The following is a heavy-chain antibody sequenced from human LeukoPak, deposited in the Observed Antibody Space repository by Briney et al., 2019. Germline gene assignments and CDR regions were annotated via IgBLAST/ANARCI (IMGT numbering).Heavy chain of an antibody. CDR1: GGSFSGYY. CDR3: AAVVMGRFDP. Sequence: SETLSLTCAVYGGSFSGYYWSWIRQPPGKGLEWIGEINHSGSTNYNPSLKSRVTISVDTSKNQFSLKLSSVTAADTAVYYCAAVVMGRFDPWGQGTLVTVSS. V-gene: IGHV4-34*01. J-gene: IGHJ5*02. CDR2: INHSGST. D-gene: IGHD3-22*01.